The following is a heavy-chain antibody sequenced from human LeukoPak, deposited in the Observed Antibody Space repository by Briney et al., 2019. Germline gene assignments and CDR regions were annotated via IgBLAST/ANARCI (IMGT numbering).Heavy chain of an antibody. CDR2: IYYSGST. Sequence: PSETLSLTCTVSGGSIRSSGYYWGWLRQPPGKGLEWIGSIYYSGSTSYTPSLKSRVTMTVDTSQNQFSLKLSSVTAADTAVYYCARTASTMIVPGGWFDPWGQGTLVTVSS. D-gene: IGHD3-22*01. CDR1: GGSIRSSGYY. J-gene: IGHJ5*02. CDR3: ARTASTMIVPGGWFDP. V-gene: IGHV4-39*01.